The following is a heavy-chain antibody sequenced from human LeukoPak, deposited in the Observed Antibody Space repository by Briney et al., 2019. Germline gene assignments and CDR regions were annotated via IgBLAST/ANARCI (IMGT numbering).Heavy chain of an antibody. J-gene: IGHJ4*02. CDR1: GFTFSSYA. D-gene: IGHD5-24*01. V-gene: IGHV3-23*01. CDR2: ISGSGGST. Sequence: GGSLRLSCAASGFTFSSYAMSWVRQAPGKGLEWVSAISGSGGSTYYADSVKGRFTISRDNSKNTLYLQMNSLRAEDTAVYYCAKRRDSRRDGYNSDFDYWGQGTLVTVSS. CDR3: AKRRDSRRDGYNSDFDY.